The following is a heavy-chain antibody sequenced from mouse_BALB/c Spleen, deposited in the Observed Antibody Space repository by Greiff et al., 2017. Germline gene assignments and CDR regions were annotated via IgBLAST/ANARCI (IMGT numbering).Heavy chain of an antibody. CDR2: ISSGGSYT. CDR3: ARGDY. Sequence: EVQLVESGGGLVKPGGSLKLSCAASGFTFSSYAMSWVRQTPEKRLEWVATISSGGSYTYYSDSVKGRFTISRDNAKNTLYLQMSSLRSEDTAMYYCARGDYWGQGTTLTVSS. J-gene: IGHJ2*01. CDR1: GFTFSSYA. V-gene: IGHV5-9-3*01.